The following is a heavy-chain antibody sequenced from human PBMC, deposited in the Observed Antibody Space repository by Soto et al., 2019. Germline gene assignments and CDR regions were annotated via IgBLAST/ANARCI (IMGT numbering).Heavy chain of an antibody. CDR3: ARAGYSYYFDY. D-gene: IGHD2-15*01. Sequence: GGSLRLSCAASGFIFSNYWMHWVRQAPGKGLVWVSRINSDGSSTNYADSVKGRFTISRDNAKNTLSLQMNSLRAEDTAVYYCARAGYSYYFDYWGQGTLVTVSS. V-gene: IGHV3-74*01. J-gene: IGHJ4*02. CDR2: INSDGSST. CDR1: GFIFSNYW.